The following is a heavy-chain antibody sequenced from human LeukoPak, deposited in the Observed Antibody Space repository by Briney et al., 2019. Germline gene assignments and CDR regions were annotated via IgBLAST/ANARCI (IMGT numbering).Heavy chain of an antibody. CDR3: ARDRIPMVRGVPDVFDI. CDR1: GYTFTSYG. V-gene: IGHV1-18*01. J-gene: IGHJ3*02. D-gene: IGHD3-10*01. CDR2: ISAYNGNT. Sequence: ASVKVSCKASGYTFTSYGISWVRQAPGQGLEWMGWISAYNGNTNYAQKLQGRVTMTTDTSTSTVYMELRSLRSDDTAVYYCARDRIPMVRGVPDVFDIWGQGTMVTVS.